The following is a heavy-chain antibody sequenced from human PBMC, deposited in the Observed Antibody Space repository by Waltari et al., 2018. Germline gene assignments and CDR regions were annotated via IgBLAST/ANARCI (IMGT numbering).Heavy chain of an antibody. Sequence: QVQLVQSGTEVKKHGASVKVSCKASGYTFSTYGISWVRQAPGQGLEWMGRVSAYNGDTKYAQKIQDRVSMTTDTSTSTAYMELRSLRSDDTAVYYCARGAPGIPPPIFDYWGQGTLVTVSS. CDR2: VSAYNGDT. V-gene: IGHV1-18*01. D-gene: IGHD5-18*01. J-gene: IGHJ4*02. CDR1: GYTFSTYG. CDR3: ARGAPGIPPPIFDY.